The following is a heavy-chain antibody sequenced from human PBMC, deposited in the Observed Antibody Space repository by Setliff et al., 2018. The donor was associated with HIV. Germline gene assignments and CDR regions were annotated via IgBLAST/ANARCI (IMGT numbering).Heavy chain of an antibody. J-gene: IGHJ4*02. CDR1: GYALDNYW. D-gene: IGHD2-21*02. Sequence: PGESLKISCRASGYALDNYWIGWVRQMPGKGLEWMGVTYPGDSVTRYGPSFQGQVTISADRSISTAYLQWSSLRASDTAVYYCAKRRRAPGTADLEAFWGQGTLVTVSS. CDR3: AKRRRAPGTADLEAF. CDR2: TYPGDSVT. V-gene: IGHV5-51*01.